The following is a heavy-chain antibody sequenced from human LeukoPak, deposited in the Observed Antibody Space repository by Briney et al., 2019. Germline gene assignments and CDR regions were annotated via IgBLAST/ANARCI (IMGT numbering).Heavy chain of an antibody. CDR2: IYYSGST. D-gene: IGHD5-18*01. CDR3: ARDRDTAMAPGAFDI. J-gene: IGHJ3*02. CDR1: GGSISSGGYY. Sequence: PSQTLSLNCTVSGGSISSGGYYWHWIRQPPGQALLCIGYIYYSGSTYYNPSLKSRVTISVDTSKNQFSLKLSSVTAADTAVYYCARDRDTAMAPGAFDIWGQGTMVTVSS. V-gene: IGHV4-31*03.